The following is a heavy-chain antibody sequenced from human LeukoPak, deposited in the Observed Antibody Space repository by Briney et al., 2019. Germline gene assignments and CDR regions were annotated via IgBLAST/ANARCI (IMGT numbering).Heavy chain of an antibody. CDR1: GYTFTGYY. V-gene: IGHV1-69*13. CDR2: IIPIFGTA. J-gene: IGHJ4*02. D-gene: IGHD4-17*01. Sequence: SVKVSCKASGYTFTGYYMHWVRQAPGQGLEWMGGIIPIFGTANYAQKFQGRVTITAEESTSTAYMELSSLRSEDPAVYYRARGTMTTVTSYYFDYWGQGTLVTVSS. CDR3: ARGTMTTVTSYYFDY.